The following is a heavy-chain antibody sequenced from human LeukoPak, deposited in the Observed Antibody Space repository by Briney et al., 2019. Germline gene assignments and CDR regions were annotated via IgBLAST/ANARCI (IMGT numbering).Heavy chain of an antibody. V-gene: IGHV3-23*01. CDR2: ITGSTGIT. J-gene: IGHJ4*02. CDR3: ARDQN. CDR1: GFTFRNYA. Sequence: GGSLRLSCAASGFTFRNYAMTWVRQAPGTGLEWVSTITGSTGITYYADSVKGRFTISRDNSKNTLYLQMNSLRAEDTAVYYCARDQNWGQGTLVTVSS.